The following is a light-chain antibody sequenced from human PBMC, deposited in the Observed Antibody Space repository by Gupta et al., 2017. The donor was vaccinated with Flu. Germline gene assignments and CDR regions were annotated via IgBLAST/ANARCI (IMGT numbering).Light chain of an antibody. Sequence: DIKMTQSPSSLSASVGDRVTITCRASQSVRSYFNWYQQKPGKAPKLLIYAASSLHTGVPSRFSGSGSGTDFTLIISSLQPEDFGTYYCQQSYSTPLTFGGGTKVEIK. CDR1: QSVRSY. CDR2: AAS. CDR3: QQSYSTPLT. J-gene: IGKJ4*01. V-gene: IGKV1-39*01.